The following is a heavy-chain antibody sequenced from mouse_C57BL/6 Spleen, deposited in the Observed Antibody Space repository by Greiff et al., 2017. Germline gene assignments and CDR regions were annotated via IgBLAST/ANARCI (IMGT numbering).Heavy chain of an antibody. Sequence: EVKVEESGPGLVKPSQSLSLTCSVTGYSITSGYYWNWIRQFPGNKLEWMGYISYDGSNNYNPSLKNRISITRDTSKNQFFLKLNSVTTEDTATYYCAREGVFNDGAMDYWGQGTSVTVSS. V-gene: IGHV3-6*01. J-gene: IGHJ4*01. D-gene: IGHD2-12*01. CDR2: ISYDGSN. CDR3: AREGVFNDGAMDY. CDR1: GYSITSGYY.